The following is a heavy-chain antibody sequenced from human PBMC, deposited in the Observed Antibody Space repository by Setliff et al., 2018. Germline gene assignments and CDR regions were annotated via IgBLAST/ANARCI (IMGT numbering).Heavy chain of an antibody. Sequence: LSLTCTVSDGSLSTYYWSWTRQPPGKGLEFIGYVYYSGTANYSPSLRSRLTISVDTSKNQFSLKLRSVTAADTAVYYCARGGTFRYFDFWGQGAPVTVSS. D-gene: IGHD5-12*01. CDR2: VYYSGTA. J-gene: IGHJ4*02. CDR1: DGSLSTYY. V-gene: IGHV4-59*01. CDR3: ARGGTFRYFDF.